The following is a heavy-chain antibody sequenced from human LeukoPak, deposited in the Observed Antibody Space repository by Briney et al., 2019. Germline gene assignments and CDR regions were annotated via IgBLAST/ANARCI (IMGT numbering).Heavy chain of an antibody. V-gene: IGHV3-23*01. CDR3: AKDRVTMVRGVTPSWFDP. D-gene: IGHD3-10*01. CDR2: ISGSGGST. CDR1: GFAFSSYA. Sequence: GGSLRLSCAASGFAFSSYAMSWVRQAPGKGLEWVSAISGSGGSTYYADSVKGRFTISRDNSKNTLYLQMNSLRAEDTAVYYCAKDRVTMVRGVTPSWFDPWGQGTLVTVPS. J-gene: IGHJ5*02.